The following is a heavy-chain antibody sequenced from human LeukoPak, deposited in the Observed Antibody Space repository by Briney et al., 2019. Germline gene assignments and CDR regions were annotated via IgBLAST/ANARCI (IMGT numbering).Heavy chain of an antibody. D-gene: IGHD2-2*01. J-gene: IGHJ4*02. Sequence: GSLRLSCAASGFTFSSYSMNWVRQAPGKGLEWVSSISSSSSYIYYADSVKGRFTISRDNAKNSLYLQMNSLRAEDTAVYYCARVVPVVPLFDYWGQGTLVTVSS. CDR3: ARVVPVVPLFDY. CDR1: GFTFSSYS. V-gene: IGHV3-21*01. CDR2: ISSSSSYI.